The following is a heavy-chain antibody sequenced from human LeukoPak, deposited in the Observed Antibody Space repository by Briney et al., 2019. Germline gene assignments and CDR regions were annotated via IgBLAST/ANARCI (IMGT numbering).Heavy chain of an antibody. CDR2: ISGSGGST. J-gene: IGHJ4*02. D-gene: IGHD1-1*01. CDR3: AKGNWRYFDY. Sequence: GGSLRLSCAASGFAFSFYAMSWLRQPPGKGLEWVSAISGSGGSTYYADSVKGRFTISRDNSKNTLYLQMDSLGADDTAVYYCAKGNWRYFDYWGQGTLVTVSS. V-gene: IGHV3-23*01. CDR1: GFAFSFYA.